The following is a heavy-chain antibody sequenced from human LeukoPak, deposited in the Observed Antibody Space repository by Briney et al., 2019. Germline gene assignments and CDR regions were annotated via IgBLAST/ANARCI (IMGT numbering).Heavy chain of an antibody. J-gene: IGHJ6*03. CDR1: GYTFTSYD. D-gene: IGHD5-24*01. Sequence: GASVKVSCKASGYTFTSYDINWVRQAPGQGLEWMGWINPNTGNTGYAQKFQGRVTMTRNTSISTDYMELSSLRSEDTAVYYCARDGGDGYNNGYYYYYMDVWGKGTTVTVSS. CDR3: ARDGGDGYNNGYYYYYMDV. CDR2: INPNTGNT. V-gene: IGHV1-8*01.